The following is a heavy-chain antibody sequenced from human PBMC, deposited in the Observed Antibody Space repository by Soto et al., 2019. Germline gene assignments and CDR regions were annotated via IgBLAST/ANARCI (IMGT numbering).Heavy chain of an antibody. J-gene: IGHJ6*02. CDR2: IYYSGST. CDR3: ARSVSEQLAPLLSMDV. V-gene: IGHV4-59*01. D-gene: IGHD6-6*01. CDR1: GDSISTYY. Sequence: PSETLSLTCTVSGDSISTYYWTWIRQPPGKGLEWIGYIYYSGSTNYNPSLKSRVTISVDTSKNQFSLKLSSVTAADTAVYYCARSVSEQLAPLLSMDVWGQGTTVTVSS.